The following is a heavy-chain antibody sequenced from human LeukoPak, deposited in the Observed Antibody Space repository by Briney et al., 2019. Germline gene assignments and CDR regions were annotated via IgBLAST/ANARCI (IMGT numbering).Heavy chain of an antibody. D-gene: IGHD3-10*01. CDR2: ISSSGSTI. J-gene: IGHJ6*03. Sequence: GGSLRLSCAASGFTFSSYEMNWVRQAPGKGLEWVSYISSSGSTIYYADSVKGRFTISRDNAKNSLYLQMNSLRAEDTALYYCARVYGSGSYVYYYYYYMDVWGKGTTVTISS. CDR1: GFTFSSYE. CDR3: ARVYGSGSYVYYYYYYMDV. V-gene: IGHV3-48*03.